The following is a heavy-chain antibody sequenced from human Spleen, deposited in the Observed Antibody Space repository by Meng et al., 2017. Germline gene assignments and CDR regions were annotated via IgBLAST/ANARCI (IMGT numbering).Heavy chain of an antibody. CDR3: ARDCSTWFCLDS. CDR1: GDSVSSHSAT. D-gene: IGHD6-13*01. CDR2: TYYRSKWYT. J-gene: IGHJ5*01. V-gene: IGHV6-1*01. Sequence: QTPSLTCAIFGDSVSSHSATWNWIRQSPSRGLEWPGRTYYRSKWYTDYVASVQSRITINPDIYKNHFSLQLNAVTPEDTAVYYCARDCSTWFCLDSWGQGTLVTVSS.